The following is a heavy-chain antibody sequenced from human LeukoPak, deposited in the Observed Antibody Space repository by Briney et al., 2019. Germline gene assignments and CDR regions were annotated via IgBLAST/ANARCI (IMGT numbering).Heavy chain of an antibody. J-gene: IGHJ4*02. Sequence: SETLSLTCTVSGGSISSYYWSWIRQPPGKGLEWIGYIYYSGSTNYNPSLKSRVTISVDTSKNQFSLKLSSVTAADTAVYYCARVAGSGWSLTPFDYWGQGTLVTVSS. CDR3: ARVAGSGWSLTPFDY. CDR2: IYYSGST. D-gene: IGHD6-19*01. CDR1: GGSISSYY. V-gene: IGHV4-59*08.